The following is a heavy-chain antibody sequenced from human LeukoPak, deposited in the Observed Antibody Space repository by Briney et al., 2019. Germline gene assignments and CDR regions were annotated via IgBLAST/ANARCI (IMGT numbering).Heavy chain of an antibody. J-gene: IGHJ4*02. D-gene: IGHD4-23*01. Sequence: GGSLRLSCAVSGFTFSSYGMHWVRQAPGKGLEWVAVISYDGSNKYYADSVKGRFTISRDNSENTLYLQMNSLRIEDTAVYYCAKAISHYGSSSVVNGGGFDYWGQGTLVTVSS. CDR1: GFTFSSYG. V-gene: IGHV3-30*18. CDR2: ISYDGSNK. CDR3: AKAISHYGSSSVVNGGGFDY.